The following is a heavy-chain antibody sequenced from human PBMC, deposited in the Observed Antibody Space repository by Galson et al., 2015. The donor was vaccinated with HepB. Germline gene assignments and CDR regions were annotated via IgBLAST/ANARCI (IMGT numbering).Heavy chain of an antibody. V-gene: IGHV3-11*06. D-gene: IGHD3-22*01. J-gene: IGHJ3*02. CDR1: GFTFSDYY. Sequence: SLRLSCAASGFTFSDYYMNWIRQAPGKGLEWVSYISSSSSYTNYADSVKGRFTISRDNAKNSLYLQMNSLRAEDTAVYYCARGYRYYYDSSGSVGAFDIWGQGTMVTVSS. CDR3: ARGYRYYYDSSGSVGAFDI. CDR2: ISSSSSYT.